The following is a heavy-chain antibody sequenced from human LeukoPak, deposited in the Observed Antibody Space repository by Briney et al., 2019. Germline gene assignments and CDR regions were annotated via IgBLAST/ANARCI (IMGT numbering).Heavy chain of an antibody. D-gene: IGHD5-18*01. CDR2: FDPEDGET. J-gene: IGHJ4*02. CDR1: GYTFTELS. Sequence: ASVKVSCKVSGYTFTELSMHWVRQAPGKGLEWMGGFDPEDGETIYAQKFQGRVTMTRDTSTSTVYMELSSLRSEDTAVYYCARDGDTAMVTPFHFDYWGQGTLVTVSS. V-gene: IGHV1-24*01. CDR3: ARDGDTAMVTPFHFDY.